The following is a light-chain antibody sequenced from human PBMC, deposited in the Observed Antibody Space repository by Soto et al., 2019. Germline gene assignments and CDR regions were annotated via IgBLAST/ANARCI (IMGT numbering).Light chain of an antibody. V-gene: IGLV2-14*01. CDR3: TSYTTSSTHGV. Sequence: QSVLTQPASVSGSPGQSITISCTGTSSDVGGYNYVSWYQQHPGKAPKLMIYEVSNRPSGVSNRFSGSKSGNTASLTISVLQAEEEADYYCTSYTTSSTHGVFGGGTKLTVL. J-gene: IGLJ3*02. CDR2: EVS. CDR1: SSDVGGYNY.